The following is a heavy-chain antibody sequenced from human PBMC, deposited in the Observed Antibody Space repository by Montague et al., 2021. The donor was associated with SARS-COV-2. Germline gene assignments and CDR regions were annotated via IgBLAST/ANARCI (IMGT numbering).Heavy chain of an antibody. CDR3: AKAYSSSWWNWFDP. J-gene: IGHJ5*02. V-gene: IGHV3-23*03. D-gene: IGHD6-13*01. CDR2: IYNGDGNT. CDR1: GFTFSSYA. Sequence: SLRLSCAASGFTFSSYAMSWVRQAPGKGLEWVSVIYNGDGNTYYGDSVKGRFTISRDNSKNTLYLQMNSLRAEDTAVYYCAKAYSSSWWNWFDPWGQGTLVTVSS.